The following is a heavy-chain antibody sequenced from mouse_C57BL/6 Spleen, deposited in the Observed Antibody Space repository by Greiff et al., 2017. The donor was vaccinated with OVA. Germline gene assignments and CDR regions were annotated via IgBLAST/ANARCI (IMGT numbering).Heavy chain of an antibody. D-gene: IGHD2-1*01. CDR1: GYTFTSYW. CDR2: IDPSDSYT. V-gene: IGHV1-69*01. J-gene: IGHJ4*01. CDR3: ARGNYACAMDY. Sequence: QVQLQQPGAELVMPGASVKLSCKASGYTFTSYWMHWVKQRPGQGLEWIGEIDPSDSYTNYNQKFKGKSTLTVDKSSSTAYMQLSSLTSEDSAVDCCARGNYACAMDYWGQGTSVTVSS.